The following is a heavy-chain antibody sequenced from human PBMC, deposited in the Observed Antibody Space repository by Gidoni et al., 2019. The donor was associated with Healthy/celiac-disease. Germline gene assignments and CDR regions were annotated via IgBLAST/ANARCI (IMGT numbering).Heavy chain of an antibody. Sequence: QVQLQQWGAGLLKPSETLSLTCAVYGGSFSGYYWSWIRQPPGKGLEWIGEINHSGSTNYNPSLKSRVTISVDTSKNQFSLKLSSVTAADTAVYYCARDVVPAFDLWGRGTLVTVSS. D-gene: IGHD2-15*01. J-gene: IGHJ2*01. CDR1: GGSFSGYY. CDR2: INHSGST. CDR3: ARDVVPAFDL. V-gene: IGHV4-34*01.